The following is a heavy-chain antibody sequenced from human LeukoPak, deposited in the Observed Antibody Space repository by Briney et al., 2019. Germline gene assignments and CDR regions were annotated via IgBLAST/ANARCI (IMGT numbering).Heavy chain of an antibody. J-gene: IGHJ3*02. CDR1: GFTFSSYG. V-gene: IGHV3-30*02. CDR2: IRYDGSNK. D-gene: IGHD2-2*01. Sequence: PGGSLRLSCAASGFTFSSYGMHWVRQAPGKGLEWVAFIRYDGSNKYYADSVKGRFTISRDNSKNTLYLQMNSLRAEDTAVYYCAKDGDDIVVVPAAEDAFDIWGQGTMVTVSS. CDR3: AKDGDDIVVVPAAEDAFDI.